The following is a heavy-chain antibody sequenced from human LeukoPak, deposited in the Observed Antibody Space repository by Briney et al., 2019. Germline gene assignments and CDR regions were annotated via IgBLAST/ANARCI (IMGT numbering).Heavy chain of an antibody. CDR3: ARGQQDIVVVVAATFYFDY. CDR2: INHSGSS. CDR1: GGSFSGYY. D-gene: IGHD2-15*01. Sequence: SETLSLTCAVDGGSFSGYYWSWIRQPPGEWLEWIGEINHSGSSDYNPSLKSRVTISVDTSKNQFSLKLSSVTDADTAVYYCARGQQDIVVVVAATFYFDYWGQGTLVTVSS. V-gene: IGHV4-34*01. J-gene: IGHJ4*02.